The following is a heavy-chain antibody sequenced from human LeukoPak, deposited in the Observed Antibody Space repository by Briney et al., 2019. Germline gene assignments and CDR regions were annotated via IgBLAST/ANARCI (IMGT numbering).Heavy chain of an antibody. J-gene: IGHJ3*02. CDR3: ARGTPGYSSSFTTDAFDI. D-gene: IGHD6-13*01. Sequence: PSETLSLTCTVSGGSISSYYGSWIRQPPGKGLEWIGYIYYSGSTNYNPSLKSRVTISVDTSKNQFSLKLSSVTAADTAVYYCARGTPGYSSSFTTDAFDIWGQGTMVTVSS. V-gene: IGHV4-59*01. CDR2: IYYSGST. CDR1: GGSISSYY.